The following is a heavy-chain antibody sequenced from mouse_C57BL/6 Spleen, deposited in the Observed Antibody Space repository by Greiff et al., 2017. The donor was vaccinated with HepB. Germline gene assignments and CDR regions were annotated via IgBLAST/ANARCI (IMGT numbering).Heavy chain of an antibody. V-gene: IGHV14-3*01. CDR2: IDPANGNT. J-gene: IGHJ4*01. Sequence: VQLKESVAELVRPGASVKLSCTASGFNIKNTYMHWVKQRPEQGLEWIGRIDPANGNTKYAPKFQGKATITADTSSNTAYLQLSSLTSEDTAIYYCASELTTMVTTGAMDYWGQGTSVTVSS. CDR3: ASELTTMVTTGAMDY. CDR1: GFNIKNTY. D-gene: IGHD2-1*01.